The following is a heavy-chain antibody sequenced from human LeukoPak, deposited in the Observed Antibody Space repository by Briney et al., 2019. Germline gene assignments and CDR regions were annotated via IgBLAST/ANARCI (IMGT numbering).Heavy chain of an antibody. CDR2: ISASGGGT. V-gene: IGHV3-23*01. Sequence: PGGSLRLSCAASGFTFTTYPMSWVRQAPGKGLEWVSAISASGGGTYYADSVKGRFTISRDNSRSTVFLQMSSLRAEDTVVYYCAKAPHCPNDVCRYFDYWGQGILVTVSS. CDR3: AKAPHCPNDVCRYFDY. D-gene: IGHD2-8*01. CDR1: GFTFTTYP. J-gene: IGHJ4*02.